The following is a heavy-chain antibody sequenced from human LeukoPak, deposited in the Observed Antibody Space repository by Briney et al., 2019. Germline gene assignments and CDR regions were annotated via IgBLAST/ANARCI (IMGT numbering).Heavy chain of an antibody. CDR2: ISPNVGST. J-gene: IGHJ4*02. V-gene: IGHV3-23*01. CDR3: ACLPATIPFDY. Sequence: GGSLRLSCAASGFTFSTYAMSWVRQAPGKGLEWVSTISPNVGSTYYADSVKGRFTISRDNSKNTLYLQMDSLGAEDTAVYYCACLPATIPFDYWGQGTLVTVSS. CDR1: GFTFSTYA. D-gene: IGHD2-2*02.